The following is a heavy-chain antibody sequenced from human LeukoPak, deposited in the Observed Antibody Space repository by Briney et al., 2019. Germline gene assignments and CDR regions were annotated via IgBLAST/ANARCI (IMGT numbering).Heavy chain of an antibody. CDR1: GGSISSSSYY. Sequence: PSETLSLTCTVSGGSISSSSYYWGWIRQPPGKGLEWIGSIYYSGSTYYNPSLKSRVTISVDTSKNQFSLKLSSVTAADTAVYYCARHQIGSYHDDAFDIWGQGTMVTVSS. J-gene: IGHJ3*02. CDR3: ARHQIGSYHDDAFDI. D-gene: IGHD1-26*01. CDR2: IYYSGST. V-gene: IGHV4-39*01.